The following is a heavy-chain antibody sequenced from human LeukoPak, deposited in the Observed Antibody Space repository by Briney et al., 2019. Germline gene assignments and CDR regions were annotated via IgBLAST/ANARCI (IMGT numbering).Heavy chain of an antibody. J-gene: IGHJ6*02. D-gene: IGHD6-19*01. V-gene: IGHV4-59*01. CDR3: ARERYSSGWYSYGMDV. Sequence: SETLSLTRTVSGGSISIYYWSWIRQPPGKGLEWIGYIYYSGSTNYNPSLKSRVTISVDTSKNQFSLKLSSVTAADTAVYYCARERYSSGWYSYGMDVWGQGTTVTVSS. CDR1: GGSISIYY. CDR2: IYYSGST.